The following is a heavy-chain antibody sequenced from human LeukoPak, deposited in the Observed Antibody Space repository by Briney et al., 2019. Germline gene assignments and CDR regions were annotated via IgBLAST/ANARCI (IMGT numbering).Heavy chain of an antibody. D-gene: IGHD5-18*01. CDR2: ISSNGGST. Sequence: GGSLRLSCAASGFTFSSYAMHWVRQAPGKGLEYVSAISSNGGSTYYANSVKGRFTISRDNSKNTLYLQMGSLRAEDTAVYYCARAVLKYSYGYNWFDPWGQGTLVTVSS. J-gene: IGHJ5*02. CDR1: GFTFSSYA. V-gene: IGHV3-64*01. CDR3: ARAVLKYSYGYNWFDP.